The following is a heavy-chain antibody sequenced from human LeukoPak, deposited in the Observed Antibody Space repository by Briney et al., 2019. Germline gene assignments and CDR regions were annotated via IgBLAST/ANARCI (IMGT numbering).Heavy chain of an antibody. J-gene: IGHJ4*02. V-gene: IGHV3-23*01. CDR1: GFTLSSYA. Sequence: GGSLRPSCAASGFTLSSYAMSWIRQDPVKGLEWVSAISGSGDSTYYGDSVKGRFTISRDNSKNTLYLQMNSLRAEDTAVYYCAKTRPLDSSSWSHGDYWGQGTLVTVSS. CDR3: AKTRPLDSSSWSHGDY. D-gene: IGHD6-13*01. CDR2: ISGSGDST.